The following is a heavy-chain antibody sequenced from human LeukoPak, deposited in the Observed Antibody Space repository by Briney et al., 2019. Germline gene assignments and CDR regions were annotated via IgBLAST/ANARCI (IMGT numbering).Heavy chain of an antibody. D-gene: IGHD4-17*01. CDR1: GGSVSDYY. J-gene: IGHJ6*03. CDR2: IYHTGST. Sequence: SETQSLTCTISGGSVSDYYWSWIRQSPGKGLEWIGYIYHTGSTSYSPSLKSRVTISADTSQNQFSLKLSSVTAADTAVYYCARGQHTTGYYYYYMDVWGKGTTVTISS. V-gene: IGHV4-59*02. CDR3: ARGQHTTGYYYYYMDV.